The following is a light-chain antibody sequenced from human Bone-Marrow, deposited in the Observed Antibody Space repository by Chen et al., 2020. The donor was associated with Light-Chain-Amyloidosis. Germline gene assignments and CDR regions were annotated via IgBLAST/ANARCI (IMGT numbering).Light chain of an antibody. Sequence: SYVLTQPSSVSVAPGQTATLACGGNNIGSTSVHWYQQPAGQAPLLVVYDDSDRPSGIPERLSGSNSGKTGTLTSSRVEAGDEADYYCQVWDRSSDRPVFGGGTKLTVL. CDR2: DDS. J-gene: IGLJ3*02. CDR1: NIGSTS. V-gene: IGLV3-21*02. CDR3: QVWDRSSDRPV.